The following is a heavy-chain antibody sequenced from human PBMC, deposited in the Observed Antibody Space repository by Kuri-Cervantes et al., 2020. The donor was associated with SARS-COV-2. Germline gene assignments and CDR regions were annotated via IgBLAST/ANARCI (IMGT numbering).Heavy chain of an antibody. CDR2: INHSGSI. CDR1: GGSVSSGSYY. CDR3: ARGRVGATPGRFVGFDY. V-gene: IGHV4-61*01. J-gene: IGHJ4*02. D-gene: IGHD1-26*01. Sequence: SETLSLTCTVSGGSVSSGSYYWSWIRQPPGKGLEWIGEINHSGSINYNPSLKSRVTISVDTSKNQFSLKLSSVTAADTAVYYCARGRVGATPGRFVGFDYWGQGTLVTVSS.